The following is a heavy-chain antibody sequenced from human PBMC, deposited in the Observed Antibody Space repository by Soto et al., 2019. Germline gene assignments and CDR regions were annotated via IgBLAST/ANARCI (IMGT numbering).Heavy chain of an antibody. CDR3: ARTGISGTNHYYFGMDV. V-gene: IGHV1-46*01. Sequence: QVQLVQSGAEVKKPGASVNVSCKASGYTFTVYYLHWVRQAPGQGLEYMGIINPSGGSTSYAQQFQARLTMTRDTSTSTVYMDLSSLRSEDTAVYYCARTGISGTNHYYFGMDVWGQGTTVTVSS. D-gene: IGHD1-20*01. CDR2: INPSGGST. CDR1: GYTFTVYY. J-gene: IGHJ6*02.